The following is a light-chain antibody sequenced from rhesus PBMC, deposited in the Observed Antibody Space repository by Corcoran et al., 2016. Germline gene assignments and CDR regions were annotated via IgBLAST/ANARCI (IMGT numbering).Light chain of an antibody. CDR2: YAN. CDR1: QGISSY. J-gene: IGKJ3*01. V-gene: IGKV1-32*02. Sequence: DIQMSQSPSSLSASVGDRVTITCRASQGISSYLNWYPQKPGKAPKLLIYYANSLASWVPSRLSGSGSGTEFTLTISSLQPEDFATYYCQQYNSNPFTFGPGTKLDIK. CDR3: QQYNSNPFT.